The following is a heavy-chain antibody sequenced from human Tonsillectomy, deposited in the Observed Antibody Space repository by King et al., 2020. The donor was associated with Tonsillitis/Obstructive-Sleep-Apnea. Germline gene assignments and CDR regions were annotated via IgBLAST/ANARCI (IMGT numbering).Heavy chain of an antibody. V-gene: IGHV3-30*04. CDR2: ISFDGSNK. D-gene: IGHD1-26*01. Sequence: VQLVESGGGVVQPGRSLRLSCVVSGFTFSSYAMHWVRQAPGKGLEWVAVISFDGSNKYYADSVKGRLIISRDNSKNTLYLQMNSLRTEDTAVYYYARDGSGSYYIGSDYWGQGTLVTVSS. CDR3: ARDGSGSYYIGSDY. CDR1: GFTFSSYA. J-gene: IGHJ4*02.